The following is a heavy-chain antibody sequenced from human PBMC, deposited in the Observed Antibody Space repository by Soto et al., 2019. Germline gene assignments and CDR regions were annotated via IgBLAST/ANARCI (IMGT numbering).Heavy chain of an antibody. CDR1: GGSISSGGYY. CDR2: IYYSGST. Sequence: SETLSLTCTVSGGSISSGGYYWSWIRQHPGKGLEWIGYIYYSGSTYYNPSLKSRVTISVDTSKNQFSLKLNSVTAADTAVYYCARGIYSTSSFFDSWGQGTLVTVSS. D-gene: IGHD6-6*01. V-gene: IGHV4-31*03. J-gene: IGHJ4*02. CDR3: ARGIYSTSSFFDS.